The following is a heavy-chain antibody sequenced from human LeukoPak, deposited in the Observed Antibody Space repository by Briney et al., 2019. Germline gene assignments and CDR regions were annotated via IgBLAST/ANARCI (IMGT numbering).Heavy chain of an antibody. Sequence: SETLSLTCTVSGDSINSLDLWSWVRQPPGKGLEWIGEMYLSGTTHSNPSVKSRVTISIDKSKNQIFLNLSSVTAADTAVYYCAGLVGRYSSGLYYYYFDYWGQGTLVTVSS. D-gene: IGHD3-22*01. CDR1: GDSINSLDL. CDR3: AGLVGRYSSGLYYYYFDY. V-gene: IGHV4-4*02. J-gene: IGHJ4*02. CDR2: MYLSGTT.